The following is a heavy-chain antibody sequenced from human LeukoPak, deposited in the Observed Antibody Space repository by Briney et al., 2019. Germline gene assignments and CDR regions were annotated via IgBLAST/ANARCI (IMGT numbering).Heavy chain of an antibody. CDR3: AKDAVVWDWNDVPDY. V-gene: IGHV3-30*02. D-gene: IGHD1-1*01. J-gene: IGHJ4*02. CDR2: IRYGGSNK. Sequence: GGSLRLSCAASGFTFSSYSMHWVRQAPGKGLEWVAFIRYGGSNKYYADSVKGRFTISRDNSKNTLYLQMNSLRAEDTAVYYCAKDAVVWDWNDVPDYWGQGTLVTVSS. CDR1: GFTFSSYS.